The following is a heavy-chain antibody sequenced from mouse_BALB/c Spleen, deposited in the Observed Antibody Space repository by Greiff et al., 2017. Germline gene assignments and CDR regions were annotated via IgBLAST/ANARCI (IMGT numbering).Heavy chain of an antibody. CDR2: IRNKANGYTT. J-gene: IGHJ2*01. D-gene: IGHD1-1*02. CDR3: ARSYGDYFDY. Sequence: EVNVVESGGGLVQPGGSLRLSCATSGFTFTDYYMSWVRQPPGKALEWLGFIRNKANGYTTEYSASVKGRFTISRDNSQSILYLQMNTLRAEDSATYYCARSYGDYFDYWGQGTTLTVSS. V-gene: IGHV7-3*02. CDR1: GFTFTDYY.